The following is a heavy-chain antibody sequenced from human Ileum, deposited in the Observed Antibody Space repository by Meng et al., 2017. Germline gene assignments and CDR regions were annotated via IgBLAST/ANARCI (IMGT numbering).Heavy chain of an antibody. CDR3: ARSSTSPASYFFDY. V-gene: IGHV4-61*01. D-gene: IGHD6-6*01. CDR2: IYYSGST. J-gene: IGHJ4*02. CDR1: GGSVSSGSYY. Sequence: GPRLLRPLEPLSLACTGSGGSVSSGSYYWSWIRQPPGKGLEWIGHIYYSGSTNYNPSLKSRVTISVDMSKNQFSLKLNSVTAADTAIYFCARSSTSPASYFFDYWGQGTLVTVSS.